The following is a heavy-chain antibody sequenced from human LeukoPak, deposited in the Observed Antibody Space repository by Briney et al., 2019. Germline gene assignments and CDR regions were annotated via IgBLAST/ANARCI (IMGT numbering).Heavy chain of an antibody. V-gene: IGHV3-66*01. J-gene: IGHJ4*02. Sequence: GGSLRLLRAASGLTVSSNYMRWVRQASGKGLEWVSVIYSGGSTYYADSVKGRFTISRDNSKNTRYLQMNSLRAEDTAVYYCARDGSPYCSSTSCYAHWGQGTLVTVSS. CDR1: GLTVSSNY. CDR2: IYSGGST. D-gene: IGHD2-2*01. CDR3: ARDGSPYCSSTSCYAH.